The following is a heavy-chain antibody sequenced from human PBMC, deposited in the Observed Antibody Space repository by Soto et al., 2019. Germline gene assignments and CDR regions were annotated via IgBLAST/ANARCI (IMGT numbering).Heavy chain of an antibody. CDR2: ISSSGSTI. Sequence: EVQLVESGGGLVQPGGSLRLSCAASGFTFSSYETNWVRQAPGKGLEWVSYISSSGSTIYYADSVKGRFTISRDNAKNSLYLQMNSLRAEDTAVYYCAKSLSTATSFDYWGQGTPVTVSS. CDR1: GFTFSSYE. CDR3: AKSLSTATSFDY. V-gene: IGHV3-48*03. J-gene: IGHJ4*02.